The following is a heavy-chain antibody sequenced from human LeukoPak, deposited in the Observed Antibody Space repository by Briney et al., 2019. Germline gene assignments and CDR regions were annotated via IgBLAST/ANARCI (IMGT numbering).Heavy chain of an antibody. CDR3: ASTRWYYYDSSGYPSDY. Sequence: GGSLRLSCAASGFTFSDYAMHWVRQAPGKGLEWVAVISYDGSNKYYADSVKGRFTISRDDSKNTLYLQVNSLRTEDTAIYYCASTRWYYYDSSGYPSDYWGQGTLVTVSS. CDR1: GFTFSDYA. J-gene: IGHJ4*02. V-gene: IGHV3-30-3*01. CDR2: ISYDGSNK. D-gene: IGHD3-22*01.